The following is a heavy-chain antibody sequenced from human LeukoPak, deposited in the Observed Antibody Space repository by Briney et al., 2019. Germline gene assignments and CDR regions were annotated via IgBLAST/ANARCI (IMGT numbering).Heavy chain of an antibody. J-gene: IGHJ4*02. CDR2: ISSSSDYI. CDR3: ARYGVSSSRSYIDY. CDR1: GFTFSSYS. Sequence: SGGSLRLSCEASGFTFSSYSMNWVRQAPGKGLEWVSAISSSSDYIFYADSVKGRFTISRDNAKNSLYLQMHRLRDEDTAVYYCARYGVSSSRSYIDYWGQGTLVTVSS. D-gene: IGHD2-2*01. V-gene: IGHV3-21*01.